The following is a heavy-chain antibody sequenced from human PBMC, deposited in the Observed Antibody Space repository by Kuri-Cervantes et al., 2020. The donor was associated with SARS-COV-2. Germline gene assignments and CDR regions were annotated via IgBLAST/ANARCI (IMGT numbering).Heavy chain of an antibody. CDR3: ASPYVWGSFDI. CDR2: IRSDGSNS. V-gene: IGHV3-30*02. J-gene: IGHJ3*02. D-gene: IGHD3-16*01. CDR1: GFTFSSSG. Sequence: LSLTCAASGFTFSSSGMHWVRQAPGKGLDWVAFIRSDGSNSFYANSVKGRFTVSRDNSKNALYLQMNSLRPEDTAMYYCASPYVWGSFDIWGQGTMVTVSS.